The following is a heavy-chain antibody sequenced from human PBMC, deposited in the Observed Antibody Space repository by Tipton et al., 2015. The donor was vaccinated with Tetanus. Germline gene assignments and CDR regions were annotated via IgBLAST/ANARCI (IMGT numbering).Heavy chain of an antibody. CDR2: INWNGGTT. J-gene: IGHJ2*01. V-gene: IGHV3-20*04. CDR1: GFTFDDFA. D-gene: IGHD6-19*01. CDR3: VKEEGSGWVNWYFDL. Sequence: SLRLSCVASGFTFDDFAMSWVRQAPGKGLEWVSGINWNGGTTGYGDSVKGRFTISRDNAKNSLYLQMDSLRAGDTALYYCVKEEGSGWVNWYFDLWGRGTLVTVAS.